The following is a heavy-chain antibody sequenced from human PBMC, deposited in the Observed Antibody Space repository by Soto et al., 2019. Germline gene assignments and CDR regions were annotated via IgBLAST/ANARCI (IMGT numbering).Heavy chain of an antibody. CDR3: ARSSGSYRHFDY. CDR2: SRNKGNSYTT. J-gene: IGHJ4*02. CDR1: GFTFSDYY. Sequence: EVHLVESGGDLVQPGGSLRLSCAASGFTFSDYYMDWVRQAPGKGLEWVGRSRNKGNSYTTEYAASVKGRFIISRDDSKNSLYLQMNSLKTEDTAVYYGARSSGSYRHFDYWGQGTLVTVSS. V-gene: IGHV3-72*01. D-gene: IGHD1-26*01.